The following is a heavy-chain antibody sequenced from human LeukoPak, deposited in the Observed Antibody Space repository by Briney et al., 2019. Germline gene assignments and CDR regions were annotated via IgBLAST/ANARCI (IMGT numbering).Heavy chain of an antibody. CDR3: AIYSGWPKYFQH. J-gene: IGHJ1*01. CDR2: IKHIGST. CDR1: GGSYRGYY. V-gene: IGHV4-34*01. Sequence: SETLSLTCAVYGGSYRGYYWSWIRHPPGRGLEWIGEIKHIGSTNNNTFLKSRVTRSLDTSKNHSSMKLSSETAADTAVYYGAIYSGWPKYFQHWGQGTLVTVSS. D-gene: IGHD6-19*01.